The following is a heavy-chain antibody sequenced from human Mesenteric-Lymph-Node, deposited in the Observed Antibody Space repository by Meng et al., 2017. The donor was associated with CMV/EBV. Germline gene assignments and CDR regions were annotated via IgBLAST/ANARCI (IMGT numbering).Heavy chain of an antibody. CDR2: INPNSGGP. D-gene: IGHD1-14*01. Sequence: ASVKVSCKASGYTFTGYYMHWVRQAPGQGLEWMGWINPNSGGPIYPQKFQGRVTMTRDTSTDTAYMELSSLRSDDTAVYYCATRHDLPGPGQFDCWGQGTLVTVSS. CDR1: GYTFTGYY. V-gene: IGHV1-2*02. CDR3: ATRHDLPGPGQFDC. J-gene: IGHJ4*02.